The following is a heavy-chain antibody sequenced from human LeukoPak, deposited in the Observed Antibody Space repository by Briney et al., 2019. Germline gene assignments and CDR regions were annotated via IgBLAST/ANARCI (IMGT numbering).Heavy chain of an antibody. V-gene: IGHV4-34*01. CDR3: ARLKRVTMVRGVMPTGCDP. Sequence: SETLSLTCAVYGGSFSGYYWGWIRQPPGKGLEWIGEINHSGSTNYNPSLKSRVTISVDTSKNQFSLKLSSVTAADTAVYYCARLKRVTMVRGVMPTGCDPWCQGALVTGSS. CDR2: INHSGST. J-gene: IGHJ5*02. D-gene: IGHD3-10*01. CDR1: GGSFSGYY.